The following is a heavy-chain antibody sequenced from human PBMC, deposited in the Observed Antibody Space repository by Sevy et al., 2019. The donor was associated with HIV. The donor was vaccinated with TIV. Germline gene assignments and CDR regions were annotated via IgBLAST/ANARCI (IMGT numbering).Heavy chain of an antibody. D-gene: IGHD6-13*01. J-gene: IGHJ1*01. CDR3: AIDDSRSSWYPTGVSAEYFQH. CDR1: GFTFSSYG. V-gene: IGHV3-30*03. CDR2: ISYDGSNK. Sequence: GGSLRLSCAASGFTFSSYGMHWVRQAPGKGLEWVAVISYDGSNKYYAESVKGRFTNSRDNSKNTMYLQMNSLRAEDTAVYYCAIDDSRSSWYPTGVSAEYFQHWGQGTLVTVSS.